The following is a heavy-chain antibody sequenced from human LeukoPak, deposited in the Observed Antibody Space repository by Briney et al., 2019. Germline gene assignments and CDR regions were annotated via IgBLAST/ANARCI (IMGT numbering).Heavy chain of an antibody. D-gene: IGHD3-22*01. CDR2: ISGSGGRT. CDR3: ATDSSGYYFLDY. Sequence: GGSLRLSCAASGFSFSNYAMNWVRQAPGKGLEWVSGISGSGGRTYYADSVKGRFSISRDNAKNSLYLQMNSLRAEDTAVYYCATDSSGYYFLDYWGQGTLVTVSS. CDR1: GFSFSNYA. J-gene: IGHJ4*02. V-gene: IGHV3-23*01.